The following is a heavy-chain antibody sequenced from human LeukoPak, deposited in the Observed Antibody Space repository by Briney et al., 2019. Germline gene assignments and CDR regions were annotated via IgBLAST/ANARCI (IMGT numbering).Heavy chain of an antibody. V-gene: IGHV3-30*03. J-gene: IGHJ4*02. CDR3: ARIPYYYDSSGYLDY. Sequence: PGGSLRLSCAASGFTFSSYGMHWVRQAPGKGLEWVAVISYDGSNKYYADSVEGRFTISRDNSKNTLYLQMNSLRAEDTAVYYCARIPYYYDSSGYLDYWGQGTLVTVSS. CDR2: ISYDGSNK. CDR1: GFTFSSYG. D-gene: IGHD3-22*01.